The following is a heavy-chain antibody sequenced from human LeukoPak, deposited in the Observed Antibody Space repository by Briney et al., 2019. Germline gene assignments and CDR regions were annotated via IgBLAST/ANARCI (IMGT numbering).Heavy chain of an antibody. J-gene: IGHJ3*02. Sequence: SVKVSCKASGGTFSSYAISWVRQAPGQGLEWMGGIIPIFGTANYAQKFQGRVTVTADESTSTAYMELSSLRSEDTAVYYCARNFRPYYDSSGYFDAFDIWGQGTMVTVSS. CDR2: IIPIFGTA. V-gene: IGHV1-69*13. D-gene: IGHD3-22*01. CDR1: GGTFSSYA. CDR3: ARNFRPYYDSSGYFDAFDI.